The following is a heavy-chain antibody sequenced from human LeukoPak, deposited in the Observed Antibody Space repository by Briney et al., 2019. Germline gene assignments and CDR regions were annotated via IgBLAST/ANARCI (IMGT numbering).Heavy chain of an antibody. D-gene: IGHD3-22*01. CDR3: AILRSDSSGS. CDR2: INPNSGGT. CDR1: GYTFTGYY. J-gene: IGHJ5*02. V-gene: IGHV1-2*02. Sequence: ASVTVSCKASGYTFTGYYMHWARQAPGQGLEWMGWINPNSGGTSYAQKFQGRVTMTRDTSISTVYMDLNRLRSDDTAVYYCAILRSDSSGSWGQGTLVTVSP.